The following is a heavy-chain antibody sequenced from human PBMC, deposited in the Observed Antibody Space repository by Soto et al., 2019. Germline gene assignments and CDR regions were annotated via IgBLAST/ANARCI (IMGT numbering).Heavy chain of an antibody. Sequence: QVQLVQSGAEVKKPGASVKVSCKASGYTFTSYGMHWVRQAPGQRLEWMGWINAGNGNRKYSQKFQGRVTITRDTSASTAYMELCSLRSEDTTVYYCARDLGGWTDYWGQGTLVTVSS. CDR3: ARDLGGWTDY. J-gene: IGHJ4*02. CDR1: GYTFTSYG. V-gene: IGHV1-3*01. CDR2: INAGNGNR. D-gene: IGHD6-19*01.